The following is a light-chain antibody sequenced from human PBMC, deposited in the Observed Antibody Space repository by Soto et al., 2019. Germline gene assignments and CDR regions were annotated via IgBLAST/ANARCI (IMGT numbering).Light chain of an antibody. CDR1: QSVSSN. Sequence: EIVMTQSPATLSVSPGERATLSCRASQSVSSNLAWSQQKPGQAPRLLIYRASTRATGIPARFSGSGSGTEFTLNISSLQSEDFAVYYCQQYNNWPLYTFGQGTKLEIK. CDR2: RAS. CDR3: QQYNNWPLYT. J-gene: IGKJ2*01. V-gene: IGKV3-15*01.